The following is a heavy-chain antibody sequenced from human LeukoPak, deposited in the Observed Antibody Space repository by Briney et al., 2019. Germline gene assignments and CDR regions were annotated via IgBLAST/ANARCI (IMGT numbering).Heavy chain of an antibody. CDR2: INNGGLSI. J-gene: IGHJ2*01. CDR1: GFNFSNYW. Sequence: GGSLRLSCAASGFNFSNYWMHWVRQVPGKGPGWVARINNGGLSITYAESGKGRFTISRDNMKNMVYLQMKSLRVDDTAVYYCVGKGVVEPGWYFDLWGRGTLVTVSS. D-gene: IGHD2-21*01. CDR3: VGKGVVEPGWYFDL. V-gene: IGHV3-74*03.